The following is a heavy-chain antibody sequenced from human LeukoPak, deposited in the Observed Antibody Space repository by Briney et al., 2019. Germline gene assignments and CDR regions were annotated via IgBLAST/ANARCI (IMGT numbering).Heavy chain of an antibody. J-gene: IGHJ4*02. CDR3: AKAQLMTYYYDSSGFDY. CDR2: ISSTSAYI. CDR1: GFALRSYT. V-gene: IGHV3-21*01. D-gene: IGHD3-22*01. Sequence: GGSLRLSCAASGFALRSYTVTWVRQAPGKGLEWVSSISSTSAYIYYAESVKGRFSISRDNVDNVVHLQMSSLTNEDTAVYYCAKAQLMTYYYDSSGFDYWGQGTLVTVSS.